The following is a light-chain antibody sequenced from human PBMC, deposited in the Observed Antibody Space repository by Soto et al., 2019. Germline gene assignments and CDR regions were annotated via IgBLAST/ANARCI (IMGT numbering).Light chain of an antibody. J-gene: IGKJ2*01. CDR3: QQHSNWPYT. Sequence: EIVLTQSPATLSLSPGERATLSCRASQSASSYFAWYQQKPGQAPRLLIYDVSNRATGIPARFSGSGSGTDFTLTISSVEPEAFAVYYCQQHSNWPYTFGQGTKVEI. V-gene: IGKV3-11*01. CDR2: DVS. CDR1: QSASSY.